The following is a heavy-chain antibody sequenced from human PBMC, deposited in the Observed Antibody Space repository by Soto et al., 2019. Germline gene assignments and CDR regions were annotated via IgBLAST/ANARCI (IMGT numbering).Heavy chain of an antibody. J-gene: IGHJ5*02. CDR3: ARHGNEDIVVVPAAINWFDP. CDR2: IYYSGST. CDR1: GGSISSSSYY. Sequence: QLQLQESGPGLVKPSETLSLTCTVSGGSISSSSYYWGWIRQPPGKGLEWIGSIYYSGSTYYNPSLNSRVTISVDTSKYQFSLKLSSVTAADTAVYYCARHGNEDIVVVPAAINWFDPWGQGTLVTVSS. V-gene: IGHV4-39*01. D-gene: IGHD2-2*01.